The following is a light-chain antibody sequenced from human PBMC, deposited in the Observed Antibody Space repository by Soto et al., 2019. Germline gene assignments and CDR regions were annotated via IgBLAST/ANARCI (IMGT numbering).Light chain of an antibody. Sequence: EIVMTQSPATLSVSPGERATLSCRASQSVSSNLAWYQQKPGQAPRLLIYGASTRATGIPARFSGSGSGTDVTLTSSSLQSEDLAVYYCQQYINWPWTFGQGTEVEIK. CDR2: GAS. CDR3: QQYINWPWT. V-gene: IGKV3-15*01. J-gene: IGKJ1*01. CDR1: QSVSSN.